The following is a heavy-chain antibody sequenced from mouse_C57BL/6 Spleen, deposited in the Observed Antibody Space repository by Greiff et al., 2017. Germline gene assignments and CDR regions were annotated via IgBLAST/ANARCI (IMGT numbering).Heavy chain of an antibody. CDR3: ARAGTWGFDY. J-gene: IGHJ2*01. Sequence: EVQLQESGPGLVKPSQSLSLTCSVTGYSITSGYYWNWIRQFPGNKLEWMGYISYDGSNNYNPSLKNRISITRDTSKNQFFLKLNSVTTEDTATYYCARAGTWGFDYWGQGTTLTVSS. V-gene: IGHV3-6*01. CDR2: ISYDGSN. D-gene: IGHD4-1*01. CDR1: GYSITSGYY.